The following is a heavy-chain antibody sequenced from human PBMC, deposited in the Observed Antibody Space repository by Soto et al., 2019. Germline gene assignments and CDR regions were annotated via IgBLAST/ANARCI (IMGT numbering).Heavy chain of an antibody. V-gene: IGHV1-18*01. CDR3: ARVMTTVVTPYYYYGMDV. CDR2: ISAYNGNT. D-gene: IGHD4-17*01. CDR1: GYTFTSYG. Sequence: QVQLVQSGAEVKKPGASVKVSCKASGYTFTSYGIIWVRQAPGQGLEWMGWISAYNGNTNYAQKLQGRVTMTTDTSTSTAYMELRSLRSDDTAVYYCARVMTTVVTPYYYYGMDVWGQGTTVTVSS. J-gene: IGHJ6*02.